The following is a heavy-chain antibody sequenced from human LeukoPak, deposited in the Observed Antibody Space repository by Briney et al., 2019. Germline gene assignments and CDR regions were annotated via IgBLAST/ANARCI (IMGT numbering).Heavy chain of an antibody. V-gene: IGHV4-38-2*02. J-gene: IGHJ4*02. CDR1: GYSISSTYY. CDR3: ARVNAPVATFDY. Sequence: PSETLSLTCTVSGYSISSTYYGAWIRQPPGKGLEWIATISHSGNTYYTPSLESRLTISLDTSKKHFSLRLSSVTAADTAVYYCARVNAPVATFDYWGLGTLVAVS. D-gene: IGHD1-1*01. CDR2: ISHSGNT.